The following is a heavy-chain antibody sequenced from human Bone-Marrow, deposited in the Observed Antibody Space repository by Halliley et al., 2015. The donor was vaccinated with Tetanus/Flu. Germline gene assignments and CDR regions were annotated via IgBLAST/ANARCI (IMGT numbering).Heavy chain of an antibody. CDR3: AREWRGYSYSYVDY. CDR2: IFHSGSP. V-gene: IGHV4-30-2*05. Sequence: IGYIFHSGSPYYNPSLKSRVTISLGPSNNQFSLKLTSLTAADTAVYFCAREWRGYSYSYVDYWGQGTLVTVSS. D-gene: IGHD5-18*01. J-gene: IGHJ4*02.